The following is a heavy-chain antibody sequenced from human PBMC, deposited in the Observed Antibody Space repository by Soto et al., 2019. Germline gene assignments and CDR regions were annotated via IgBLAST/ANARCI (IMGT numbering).Heavy chain of an antibody. V-gene: IGHV4-4*02. CDR1: GGSIHSSER. CDR3: AGGVDN. CDR2: VHHSGST. Sequence: VQLQESGPGLVKSSATLSLTCTSSGGSIHSSERRTCVRQPPGKGLEWIGEVHHSGSTNDNSSLESRVSVELDKSKNQCSLKLPSVTAADTVVYYGAGGVDNWGQGILVTVSS. J-gene: IGHJ4*02.